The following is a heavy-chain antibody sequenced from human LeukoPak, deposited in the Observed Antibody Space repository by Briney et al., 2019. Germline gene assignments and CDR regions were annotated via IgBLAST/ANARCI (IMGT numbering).Heavy chain of an antibody. Sequence: SETLSLTCAVYGGSFSGYYWSWIRQPPGKGLEWIGEINHSGSTNYNPSPKSRVTISVDTSKNQFSLKLSSVTAADTAVYYCARGSVVRGVIHFDYWGQGTLVTVSS. CDR3: ARGSVVRGVIHFDY. J-gene: IGHJ4*02. CDR1: GGSFSGYY. CDR2: INHSGST. V-gene: IGHV4-34*01. D-gene: IGHD3-10*01.